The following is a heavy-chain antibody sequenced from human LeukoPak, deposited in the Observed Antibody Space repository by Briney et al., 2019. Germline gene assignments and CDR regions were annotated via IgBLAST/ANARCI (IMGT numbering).Heavy chain of an antibody. CDR1: GDSLNIYY. D-gene: IGHD4-17*01. J-gene: IGHJ6*03. CDR3: ATSTVTSQNSYHYIDV. CDR2: IFTSGNT. V-gene: IGHV4-4*07. Sequence: SETLSLTCTASGDSLNIYYWSWIRQPAAKGLEWIGRIFTSGNTNYNPSLKSRLTLSVDKSKNQFSLKLNSVTAADTAMYYCATSTVTSQNSYHYIDVWGKGTTVTVSS.